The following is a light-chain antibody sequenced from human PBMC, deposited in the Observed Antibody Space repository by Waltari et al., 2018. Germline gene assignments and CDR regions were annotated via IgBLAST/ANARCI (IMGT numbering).Light chain of an antibody. V-gene: IGLV2-14*03. CDR2: DVT. CDR3: SSYTSSTTSVV. CDR1: TSDVGTYNH. J-gene: IGLJ2*01. Sequence: QSALTQPASVSGSPGPSITISCTGTTSDVGTYNHVSWYQQRPGKAPKLIIYDVTKRPSGVSNRFSGSKSGNTASLTIYGLQAEDEADYYCSSYTSSTTSVVFGGGTKVTVL.